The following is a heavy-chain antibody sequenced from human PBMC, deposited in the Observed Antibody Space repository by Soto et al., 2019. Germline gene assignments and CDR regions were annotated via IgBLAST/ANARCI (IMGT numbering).Heavy chain of an antibody. V-gene: IGHV3-23*01. CDR2: ISGSGGAT. J-gene: IGHJ5*02. Sequence: PGGSLRLSCAASGFTFSNYAMTWVRQAPGKGLEWVSSISGSGGATYYADSVKGRFTISRDDSKNTLYLQMNSLRAEDTALYYCAKAGRPYYDLWSENRFDPWGQGTLVTVSS. CDR3: AKAGRPYYDLWSENRFDP. CDR1: GFTFSNYA. D-gene: IGHD3-3*01.